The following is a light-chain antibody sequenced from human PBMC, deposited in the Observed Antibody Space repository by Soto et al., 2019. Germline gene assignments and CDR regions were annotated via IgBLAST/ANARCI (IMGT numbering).Light chain of an antibody. CDR1: QSVTSNS. CDR3: QQYGRSPLLT. Sequence: EIVLTQSPDTLSLSPGDRATLSCRASQSVTSNSLAWYQQKPGQAPRLLIYGASIRATGIPDRFSGSGSGTDFTLTISRLEPEDVAVYHCQQYGRSPLLTFGGGTTVDIK. V-gene: IGKV3-20*01. J-gene: IGKJ4*01. CDR2: GAS.